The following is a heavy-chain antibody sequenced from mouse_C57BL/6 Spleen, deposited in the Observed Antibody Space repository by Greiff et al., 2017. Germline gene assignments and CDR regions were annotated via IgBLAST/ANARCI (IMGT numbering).Heavy chain of an antibody. Sequence: EVMLVESGGGLVQPGGSMKLSCVASGFTFSNYWMNWVRQSPEKGLEWVAQIRLKSDNYATNYAESVKGRFTISRDDSKSSVYLQMNNLRAEDTGIYYCTGLLYCDDWGQGTTLTVSS. CDR2: IRLKSDNYAT. V-gene: IGHV6-3*01. J-gene: IGHJ2*01. CDR3: TGLLYCDD. D-gene: IGHD1-1*01. CDR1: GFTFSNYW.